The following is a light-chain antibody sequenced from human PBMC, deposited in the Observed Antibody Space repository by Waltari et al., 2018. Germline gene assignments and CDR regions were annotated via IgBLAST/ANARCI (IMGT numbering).Light chain of an antibody. V-gene: IGKV3-20*01. J-gene: IGKJ2*01. Sequence: DIVLTQSPGPLSLSPGESAALSCRASQSVNSFYLAWYQQKPGQAPRLLNYGASSRATGIPDRFSGSESGTDFTLTISRLEPEDVAVYYCQQYGSSPTFGQGTKLDIK. CDR3: QQYGSSPT. CDR1: QSVNSFY. CDR2: GAS.